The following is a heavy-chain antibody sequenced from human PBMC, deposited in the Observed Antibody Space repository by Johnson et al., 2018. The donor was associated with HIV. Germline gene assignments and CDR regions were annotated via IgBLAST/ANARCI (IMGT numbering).Heavy chain of an antibody. J-gene: IGHJ3*02. CDR3: AKDGPDTSLYADVFDI. D-gene: IGHD2-8*01. CDR1: GFTFDDYG. CDR2: ISWDGGST. Sequence: VQLVESGGGVVRPGGSLRLSCAASGFTFDDYGMSWVRQAPGKGLEWVSLISWDGGSTYYADSVKGRFPISRDNSKNSLYLQMNSLRAEDTAVYYCAKDGPDTSLYADVFDIWGQGTMVTVSS. V-gene: IGHV3-20*04.